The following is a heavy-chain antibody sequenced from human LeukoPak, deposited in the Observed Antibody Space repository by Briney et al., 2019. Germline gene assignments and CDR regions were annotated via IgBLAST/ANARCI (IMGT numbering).Heavy chain of an antibody. Sequence: SETLSLTCTVSGGTISSYYWSWIRQPPGKGLEWIGYIYYSGSTNYNPSLKSRVTISVDTSKNQFSLKLSSVTAADTAVYYCARIGHEDYYFDYWGQGTLVTVSS. J-gene: IGHJ4*02. CDR3: ARIGHEDYYFDY. CDR1: GGTISSYY. CDR2: IYYSGST. V-gene: IGHV4-59*01.